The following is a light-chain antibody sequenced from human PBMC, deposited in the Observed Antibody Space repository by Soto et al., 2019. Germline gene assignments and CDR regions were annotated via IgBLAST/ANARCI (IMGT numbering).Light chain of an antibody. Sequence: EIVLTQSPGSLSLSPGERATLSCRASQSVSSTFFAWYQQRPGQAPRLLMYGASSRATGIPERFSGSGSGTDFTLTISRLEPEDVGVYYCQQFESSVTFGQGTKVEI. CDR3: QQFESSVT. CDR1: QSVSSTF. J-gene: IGKJ1*01. V-gene: IGKV3-20*01. CDR2: GAS.